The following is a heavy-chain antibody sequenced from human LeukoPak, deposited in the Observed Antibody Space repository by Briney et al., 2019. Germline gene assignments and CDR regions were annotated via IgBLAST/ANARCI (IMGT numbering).Heavy chain of an antibody. CDR1: GLTFSSYS. Sequence: GGSPRLSCAASGLTFSSYSMSWVRRAPGKGLEWVSSINSGSNYIYYIDSVKGRFTISRDNAKSSLYLQMNSLRDEDTAVYYCARYFGDPQGMDVWGQGTTVTVTS. CDR3: ARYFGDPQGMDV. V-gene: IGHV3-21*06. D-gene: IGHD3-10*01. CDR2: INSGSNYI. J-gene: IGHJ6*02.